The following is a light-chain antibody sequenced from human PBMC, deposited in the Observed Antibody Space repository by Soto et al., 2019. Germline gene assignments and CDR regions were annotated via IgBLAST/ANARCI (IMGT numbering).Light chain of an antibody. V-gene: IGKV3-15*01. CDR1: QSVSSN. Sequence: EIVMTQSPATLSVSPGERATRSCRASQSVSSNLAWYQQKPGQAPRLLIYGASTRATGIPARFSGSGSGTEFTLTISSLQSEAFAVYYCQQYYNRPPFTFGPGTKVDIK. J-gene: IGKJ3*01. CDR3: QQYYNRPPFT. CDR2: GAS.